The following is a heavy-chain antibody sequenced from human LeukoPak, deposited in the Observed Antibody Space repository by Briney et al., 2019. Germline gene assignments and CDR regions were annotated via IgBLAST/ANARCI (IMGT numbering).Heavy chain of an antibody. CDR1: GYTFSDYY. CDR2: INPHSGGT. CDR3: AREIVATIGGAFDI. V-gene: IGHV1-2*02. J-gene: IGHJ3*02. D-gene: IGHD5-12*01. Sequence: ASVKDSCKASGYTFSDYYLHWVRRAPGHGLEWMGWINPHSGGTHYAQKFQGRVTMTRDTSISTAYMELSSLRSDDTAVYFCAREIVATIGGAFDIWGQGTMVTVSS.